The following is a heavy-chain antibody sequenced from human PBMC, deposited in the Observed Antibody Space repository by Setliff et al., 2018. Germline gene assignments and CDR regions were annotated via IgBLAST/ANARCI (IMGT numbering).Heavy chain of an antibody. D-gene: IGHD3-10*01. CDR2: ISSNSNYI. Sequence: SLRLSCVASGFNLHVYTMEWVRQAPGKGLEWVSSISSNSNYIYYAESLKGRFTISRDNAKNSLYLQMNSLRAEDTAVYYCARGTMIRGVRIGYYYYYYMDVWGRGTTVTVSS. J-gene: IGHJ6*03. V-gene: IGHV3-21*01. CDR1: GFNLHVYT. CDR3: ARGTMIRGVRIGYYYYYYMDV.